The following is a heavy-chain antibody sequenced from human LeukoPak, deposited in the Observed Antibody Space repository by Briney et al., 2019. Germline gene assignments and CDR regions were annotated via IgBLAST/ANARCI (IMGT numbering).Heavy chain of an antibody. CDR1: GGSISSSNW. J-gene: IGHJ6*02. CDR3: ARDRRGYSGYDSRMDV. Sequence: SETLSLTCAVSGGSISSSNWWSWVRQPPGKGLEWIGEIYHSGSTNYNPSLKSRVTISVDTSKNQFSLKLSSVTAADTAVYYCARDRRGYSGYDSRMDVWGQGTTVTVSS. D-gene: IGHD5-12*01. V-gene: IGHV4-4*02. CDR2: IYHSGST.